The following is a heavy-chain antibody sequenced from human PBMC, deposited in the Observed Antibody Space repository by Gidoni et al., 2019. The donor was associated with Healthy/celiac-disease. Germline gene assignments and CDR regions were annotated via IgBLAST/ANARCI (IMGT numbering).Heavy chain of an antibody. Sequence: EVKLLASGGGLVQPGGSLRLACAASGFTFSSYAMSWVRQAPGKGLEWGSAISGSGGSTYYADSVKGRFTISRDNSKNTLNLQMNSLRAEDTAVYYCAKFRAILDYWGQGTLVTVSS. CDR3: AKFRAILDY. CDR2: ISGSGGST. J-gene: IGHJ4*02. CDR1: GFTFSSYA. D-gene: IGHD3-9*01. V-gene: IGHV3-23*01.